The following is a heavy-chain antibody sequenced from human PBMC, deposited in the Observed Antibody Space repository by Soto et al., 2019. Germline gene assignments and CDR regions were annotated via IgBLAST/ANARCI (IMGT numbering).Heavy chain of an antibody. CDR3: AKDRFTSTVRKYWFFDL. CDR2: ISGGDGDT. Sequence: EVQLLESGGGVVKPGGSLRLSCAASGFTFTNYAMTWVRQAPGKGLEWVSSISGGDGDTSYADSVKGRFTISRDNSENTVCLQMNSLRPDDTAVYYCAKDRFTSTVRKYWFFDLWGRGTLVTVSS. V-gene: IGHV3-23*01. J-gene: IGHJ2*01. D-gene: IGHD3-10*01. CDR1: GFTFTNYA.